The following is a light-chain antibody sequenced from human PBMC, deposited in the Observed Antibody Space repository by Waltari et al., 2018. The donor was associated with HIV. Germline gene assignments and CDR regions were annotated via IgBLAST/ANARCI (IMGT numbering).Light chain of an antibody. CDR3: GTWDSSLSAVV. V-gene: IGLV1-51*02. CDR2: KNN. Sequence: QSVLTQPPSVSAAPGQAVTMSCSGGTSTIANNYVSWYQQLPGTAPKVLIYKNNKRPSGIPDRFSGSKSGTSATLGITGLQTGDEADYYCGTWDSSLSAVVFGGGTKLTV. CDR1: TSTIANNY. J-gene: IGLJ2*01.